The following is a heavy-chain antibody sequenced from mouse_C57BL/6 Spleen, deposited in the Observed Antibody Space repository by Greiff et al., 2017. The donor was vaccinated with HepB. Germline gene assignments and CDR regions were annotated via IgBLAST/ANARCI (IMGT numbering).Heavy chain of an antibody. Sequence: EVQLQQSGPELVKPGASVKISCKASGYTFTDYYMNWVKQSHGKSLEWIGDINPNNGGTSYNQKFKGKATLTVDKSSSTAYMELRSLTSEDSAVYYCARQEYGYDGIYYYAMDYWGQGTSVTVSS. V-gene: IGHV1-26*01. CDR1: GYTFTDYY. CDR3: ARQEYGYDGIYYYAMDY. D-gene: IGHD2-2*01. J-gene: IGHJ4*01. CDR2: INPNNGGT.